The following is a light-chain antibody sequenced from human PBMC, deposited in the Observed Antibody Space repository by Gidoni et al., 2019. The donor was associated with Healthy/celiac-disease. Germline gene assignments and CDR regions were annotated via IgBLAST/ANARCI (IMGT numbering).Light chain of an antibody. Sequence: EIGMTHSPATLSVSPGERATLSCRASQSVSNDLAWYQQKPGQAPRLLIYCASTRATGIPARFSGSGSGTEFTLTISRLQSEDFAVYYCQQYNNWPRTFGQGTKVEIK. CDR3: QQYNNWPRT. CDR2: CAS. V-gene: IGKV3-15*01. J-gene: IGKJ1*01. CDR1: QSVSND.